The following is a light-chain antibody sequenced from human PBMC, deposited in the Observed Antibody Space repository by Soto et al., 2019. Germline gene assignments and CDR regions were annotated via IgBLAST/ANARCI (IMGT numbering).Light chain of an antibody. CDR2: EVT. CDR1: SSDIGGYYY. J-gene: IGLJ2*01. CDR3: SSYGGSNNLL. Sequence: QSALTQPPSASGSPGQSVTISCTGTSSDIGGYYYVSWYQQHPGKAPKLILYEVTKRPSGVPDRFSGSKSGNTASLTVSGLQADDEAEYYCSSYGGSNNLLFGGGTQLTVL. V-gene: IGLV2-8*01.